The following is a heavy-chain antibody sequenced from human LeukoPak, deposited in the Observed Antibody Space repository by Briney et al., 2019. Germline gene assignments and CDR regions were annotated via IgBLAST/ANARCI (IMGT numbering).Heavy chain of an antibody. CDR2: IHHSGNT. CDR3: ARSPRTYEDYMDV. D-gene: IGHD3-22*01. CDR1: GSSIPTEFF. V-gene: IGHV4-38-2*02. Sequence: PSETLSLTCTVSGSSIPTEFFWAWVRQPPGKGLEWIGTIHHSGNTDYNPSFKGRLTISVDASKNEFSLKLTSVTATDTALYHCARSPRTYEDYMDVWGKGTMVTVSS. J-gene: IGHJ6*03.